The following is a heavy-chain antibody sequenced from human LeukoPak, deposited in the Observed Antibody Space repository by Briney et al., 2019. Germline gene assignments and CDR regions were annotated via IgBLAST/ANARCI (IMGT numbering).Heavy chain of an antibody. CDR3: VLGHYGGLFDN. Sequence: PGGSLRLSCAASGFTFSRYDMHWVRQAPGKGLEWVAIIRSDGSTKDYVDSAKGRFTISRDNSKDTLYVQMNNLRPDDTAVYFCVLGHYGGLFDNWGQGTLVSV. J-gene: IGHJ4*02. D-gene: IGHD4-23*01. CDR1: GFTFSRYD. V-gene: IGHV3-30-3*01. CDR2: IRSDGSTK.